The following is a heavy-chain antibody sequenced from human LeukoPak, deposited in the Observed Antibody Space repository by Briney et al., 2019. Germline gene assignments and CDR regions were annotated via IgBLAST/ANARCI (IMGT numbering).Heavy chain of an antibody. CDR1: GGSISNKY. CDR2: IYYTGST. Sequence: SETLSLTCSISGGSISNKYWSWIRQRPGKGLEWSGYIYYTGSTSYNPSLKSRVTISLDKSKNQFSLKLTSVTAADTAVYYCPRHLLGYIDGPAPYYFEYWGQGVLVAVSS. D-gene: IGHD5-18*01. CDR3: PRHLLGYIDGPAPYYFEY. J-gene: IGHJ4*02. V-gene: IGHV4-59*08.